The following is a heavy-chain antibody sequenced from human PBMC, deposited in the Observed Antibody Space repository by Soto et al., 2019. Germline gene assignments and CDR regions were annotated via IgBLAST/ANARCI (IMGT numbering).Heavy chain of an antibody. CDR2: IYYSGST. D-gene: IGHD5-18*01. Sequence: SSETLSLTCTVSGGSISSYYWSWIRQPPGKGLEWIGYIYYSGSTNYNPSLKSRVTISVDTSKNQFSLKLSSVTAADTAVYYCAIWLDNWFDPWGQGTLVTVSS. CDR1: GGSISSYY. J-gene: IGHJ5*02. V-gene: IGHV4-59*08. CDR3: AIWLDNWFDP.